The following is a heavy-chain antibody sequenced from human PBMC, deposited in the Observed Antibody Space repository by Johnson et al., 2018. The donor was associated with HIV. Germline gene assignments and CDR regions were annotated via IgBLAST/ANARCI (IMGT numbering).Heavy chain of an antibody. D-gene: IGHD3-22*01. V-gene: IGHV3-11*04. J-gene: IGHJ3*02. Sequence: QVQLVESGGGLVQPGGSLRLSCAASGFTFSDYYMSWIRQAPGKGLEWVSYISSSGSTTNYADSVKGRFTIAGDNARNTLYLQMNGLRAEDTAVYYCARVTYYYDSNGPRAFDIWGQGTMVTVSS. CDR3: ARVTYYYDSNGPRAFDI. CDR1: GFTFSDYY. CDR2: ISSSGSTT.